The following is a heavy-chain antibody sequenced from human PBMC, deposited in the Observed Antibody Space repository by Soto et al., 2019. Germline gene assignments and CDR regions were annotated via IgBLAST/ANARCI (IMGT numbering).Heavy chain of an antibody. V-gene: IGHV4-4*02. CDR2: IYHNGTT. Sequence: PSEALSLSCAVSVGSSTNSPWWSCVRQAPGKGLEWIGEIYHNGTTNYNPSLESRVTMSVDKSKNQFSLNLRSMTAADTAVYYCQMVRGGLFMMDVWGQGTTVTVSS. CDR1: VGSSTNSPW. D-gene: IGHD3-10*01. CDR3: QMVRGGLFMMDV. J-gene: IGHJ6*02.